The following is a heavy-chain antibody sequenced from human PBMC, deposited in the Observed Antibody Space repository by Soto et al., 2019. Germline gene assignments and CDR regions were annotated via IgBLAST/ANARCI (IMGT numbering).Heavy chain of an antibody. D-gene: IGHD3-16*02. CDR1: GYRFTSYG. CDR3: ARSMITFGGVIGDH. J-gene: IGHJ4*02. Sequence: QVQLVQSGAEVKKPGASVKVSCQTSGYRFTSYGVVWVRQAPGQGLEWMGWISPYNGKTNYVLKFQGRVRMTTDTSTTTASMELRSLKSDDTAVYFCARSMITFGGVIGDHWGQGTLVTVSS. CDR2: ISPYNGKT. V-gene: IGHV1-18*04.